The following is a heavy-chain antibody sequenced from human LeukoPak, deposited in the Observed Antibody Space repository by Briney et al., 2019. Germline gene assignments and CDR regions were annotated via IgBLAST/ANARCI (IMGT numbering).Heavy chain of an antibody. CDR3: ARVPSSTSERDWFDP. CDR2: INPNSGGT. CDR1: GYTFTIYG. J-gene: IGHJ5*02. Sequence: ASVTVSFKASGYTFTIYGISWVRQAPGQGLEWMGWINPNSGGTNYAQKFQGRVTMTRDTSISTAYMELSRLRSDDTAVYYCARVPSSTSERDWFDPWGQGTLVTVSS. V-gene: IGHV1-2*02. D-gene: IGHD2-2*01.